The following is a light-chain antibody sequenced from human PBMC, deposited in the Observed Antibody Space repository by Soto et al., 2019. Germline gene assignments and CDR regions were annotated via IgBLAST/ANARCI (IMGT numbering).Light chain of an antibody. CDR1: QPITTF. CDR3: QQTYTPPFT. J-gene: IGKJ3*01. V-gene: IGKV1-39*01. CDR2: AAS. Sequence: DIQMTQSPSSLSASVGDRVTITCRANQPITTFLNWYQHKPGKAPPLLIYAASYLQRGVPSRFTGSGSGTEFTLTVSSRQPEDFATYYCQQTYTPPFTFGPGTEVDLK.